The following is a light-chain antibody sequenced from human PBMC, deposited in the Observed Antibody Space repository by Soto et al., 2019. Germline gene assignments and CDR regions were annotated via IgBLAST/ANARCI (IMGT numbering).Light chain of an antibody. V-gene: IGKV3-15*01. CDR3: LQYDTWPPGT. CDR1: EDVSSK. CDR2: DAS. Sequence: IFMTQSPATLSVSPGGRATLSCRASEDVSSKFAWYQQKPGLPPRLVIYDASTRATGIPGRFSGSGSGKDFTLTISGLQSEDFAIYYCLQYDTWPPGTFGQGTKVEI. J-gene: IGKJ1*01.